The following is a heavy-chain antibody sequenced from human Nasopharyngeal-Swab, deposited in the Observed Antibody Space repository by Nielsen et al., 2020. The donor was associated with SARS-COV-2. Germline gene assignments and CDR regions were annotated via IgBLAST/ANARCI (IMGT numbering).Heavy chain of an antibody. CDR3: ATDLDSLLDGSGSYYNSRHNWFDP. J-gene: IGHJ5*02. Sequence: ASVKVSCKVSGYTLTELSMHWVRQAPGKGLEWMGGFDPEDGETIYAQKFQGRVTMTEDTSTDTAYMELSSLRSEDTAVYYCATDLDSLLDGSGSYYNSRHNWFDPWGQGTLVTVSS. V-gene: IGHV1-24*01. CDR2: FDPEDGET. D-gene: IGHD3-10*01. CDR1: GYTLTELS.